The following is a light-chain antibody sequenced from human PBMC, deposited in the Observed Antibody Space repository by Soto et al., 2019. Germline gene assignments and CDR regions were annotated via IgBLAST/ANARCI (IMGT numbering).Light chain of an antibody. Sequence: EIVLTQSPGTLSLSPGERATLSCRAGQSVSRSYLAWYQQNPGQAPGLLIYGASSRATGIPDRFSGSGSGTDFTLAISGLEPEDFAVYFCQQHDSSPRTFGRPTKVEI. CDR2: GAS. V-gene: IGKV3-20*01. J-gene: IGKJ1*01. CDR3: QQHDSSPRT. CDR1: QSVSRSY.